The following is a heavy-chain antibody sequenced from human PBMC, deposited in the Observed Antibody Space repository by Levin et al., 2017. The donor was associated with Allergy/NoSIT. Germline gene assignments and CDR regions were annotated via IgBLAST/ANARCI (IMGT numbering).Heavy chain of an antibody. V-gene: IGHV3-7*01. Sequence: PGGSLRLSCAASGFSLSSNWMNWVRQAPGKGLEWVASIKQDGSDKYYVDSVKGRFTISRDNAKNSLFLQMNNLRAEDTAVYYCARGRFDPWGQGTLVTVSS. CDR2: IKQDGSDK. CDR3: ARGRFDP. CDR1: GFSLSSNW. J-gene: IGHJ5*02.